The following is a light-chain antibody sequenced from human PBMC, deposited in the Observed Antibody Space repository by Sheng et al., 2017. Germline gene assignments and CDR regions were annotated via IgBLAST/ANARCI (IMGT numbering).Light chain of an antibody. Sequence: EIVLTQSPGTLSLSPGERATLSCRASQSVSSSYLAWYQQKPGQAPRLLIYDASNRATGIPARFSGSGSGTDFTLTIGSLEPEDFAVYYCQHRSDWPTFGGGTKVEIK. CDR1: QSVSSSY. CDR3: QHRSDWPT. J-gene: IGKJ4*01. CDR2: DAS. V-gene: IGKV3D-20*02.